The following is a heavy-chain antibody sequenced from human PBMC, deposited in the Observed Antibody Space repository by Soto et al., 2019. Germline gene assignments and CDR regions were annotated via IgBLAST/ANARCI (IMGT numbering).Heavy chain of an antibody. V-gene: IGHV4-39*01. D-gene: IGHD3-10*01. CDR2: IYYSGST. Sequence: SETLSLTCTVSGGSISSSSYYWGWIRQPPGKGLEWIGSIYYSGSTYYNPSLKSRVTISVDTSKNQFSLKLSSVTAADTAVYYCARSGGPLWFGELFIGSYFDYWGQGTLVTVSS. CDR1: GGSISSSSYY. CDR3: ARSGGPLWFGELFIGSYFDY. J-gene: IGHJ4*02.